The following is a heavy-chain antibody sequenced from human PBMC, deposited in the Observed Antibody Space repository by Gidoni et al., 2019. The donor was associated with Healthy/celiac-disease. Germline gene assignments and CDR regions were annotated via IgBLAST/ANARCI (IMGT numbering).Heavy chain of an antibody. CDR1: GGSFSGYY. V-gene: IGHV4-34*01. J-gene: IGHJ4*02. Sequence: QVQLQQWGAGLLKPSETLSLTCAVYGGSFSGYYWSWIRQPPGKGLEWIGEINHSGSTNYNPSLKSRVTISVDTSKNQFSLKLSSVTAADTAVYYCARVVYGDYVGYWGQGTLVTVSS. D-gene: IGHD4-17*01. CDR3: ARVVYGDYVGY. CDR2: INHSGST.